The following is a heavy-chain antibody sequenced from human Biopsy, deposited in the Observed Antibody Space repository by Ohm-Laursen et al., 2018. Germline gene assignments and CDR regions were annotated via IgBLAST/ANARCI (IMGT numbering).Heavy chain of an antibody. J-gene: IGHJ4*02. D-gene: IGHD4-11*01. CDR1: GFTFRTYE. Sequence: SLRLSCAASGFTFRTYEMNWVRRAPGKGLEWLAVIWYDGSNKYYGDSVQGRFTISRDNSKNTVYLQMNSLRAEDTAIYYCARDSTINTVTTADYWGQGTLVTVSS. CDR3: ARDSTINTVTTADY. CDR2: IWYDGSNK. V-gene: IGHV3-33*08.